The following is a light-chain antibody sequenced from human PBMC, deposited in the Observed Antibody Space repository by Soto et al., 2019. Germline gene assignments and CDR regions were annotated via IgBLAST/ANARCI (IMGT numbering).Light chain of an antibody. V-gene: IGKV2-28*01. CDR3: MQTLQTPLT. CDR2: FGS. CDR1: RSLYSGGYTY. J-gene: IGKJ4*01. Sequence: DIVMTQSPFSLPVTPGEPASISCRSSRSLYSGGYTYLDRCLQKPGQPPQLLISFGSNRASGVPDRFSGSGSGTDFTLEINRVEAEDLGVYYCMQTLQTPLTFGGGTKVEI.